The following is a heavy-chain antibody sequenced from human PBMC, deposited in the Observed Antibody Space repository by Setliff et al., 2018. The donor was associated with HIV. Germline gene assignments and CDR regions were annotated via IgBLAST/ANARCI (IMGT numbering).Heavy chain of an antibody. V-gene: IGHV4-61*05. CDR1: GGSISTSRHY. Sequence: TSETLSLTCTVSGGSISTSRHYWGWIRQPPGKGLEWIGYIHHSGGTQYNPSLMSRLTMSVDSSKNQFSLSLSSVTAADTAVYYCARLPDINSWPFDYWARGTLVTVSS. CDR2: IHHSGGT. J-gene: IGHJ4*02. D-gene: IGHD6-13*01. CDR3: ARLPDINSWPFDY.